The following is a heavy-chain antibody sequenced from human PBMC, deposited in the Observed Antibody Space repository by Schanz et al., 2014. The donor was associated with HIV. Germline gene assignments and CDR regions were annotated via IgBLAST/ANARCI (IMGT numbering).Heavy chain of an antibody. V-gene: IGHV3-23*01. CDR2: ISGSGGTA. D-gene: IGHD3-16*01. CDR1: GFTFSSYA. CDR3: AKTTWGRRVDAFDI. Sequence: VQLLDSGGGLIQPGGSLRLSCAASGFTFSSYAMSWVRQAPGKGLECVSVISGSGGTAYYVDSVKGRFTISRDNSKNTLYLQMNSLRVEDTAVYYCAKTTWGRRVDAFDIWGQGTMVTVSS. J-gene: IGHJ3*02.